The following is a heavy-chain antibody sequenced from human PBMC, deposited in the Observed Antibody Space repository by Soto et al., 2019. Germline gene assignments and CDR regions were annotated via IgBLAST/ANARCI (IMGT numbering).Heavy chain of an antibody. D-gene: IGHD5-18*01. CDR2: ISSNGGST. Sequence: SGGSLGLSCSASGFTFSSYAMHWVRQAPGKGLEYVSAISSNGGSTYYADSVKGRFTISRDNSKNTLYLQMSSLRAEDTAVYYCVSKWIQLWFGPFDYWGQGTLLTVSS. J-gene: IGHJ4*02. CDR1: GFTFSSYA. CDR3: VSKWIQLWFGPFDY. V-gene: IGHV3-64D*06.